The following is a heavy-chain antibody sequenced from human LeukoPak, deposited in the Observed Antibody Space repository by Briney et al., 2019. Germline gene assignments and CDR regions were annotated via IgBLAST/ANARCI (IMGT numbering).Heavy chain of an antibody. CDR3: AKDRVYSSSWYGGLDY. V-gene: IGHV3-23*01. CDR1: GFILGSYA. D-gene: IGHD6-13*01. CDR2: ISGSGGST. J-gene: IGHJ4*02. Sequence: PGGSLRLSCAASGFILGSYAMSWVRQAPGKGLEWVSAISGSGGSTYYADSVKGRFTISRDNSKNTLYLQMDSLRAEDTAVYYCAKDRVYSSSWYGGLDYWGQGTLVTVSS.